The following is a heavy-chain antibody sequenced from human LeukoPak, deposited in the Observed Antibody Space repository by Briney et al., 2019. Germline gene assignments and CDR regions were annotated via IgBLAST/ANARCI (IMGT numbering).Heavy chain of an antibody. Sequence: PGGSLRLSCAASGFTFNSYAMHWVRQAPGKGLEWVAVISYDGSNKYYADSVKGRFTISRDNSKNTLYLQMNSLRAEDTAVYYCARAPPRRDYWGQGTLVTVSS. J-gene: IGHJ4*02. V-gene: IGHV3-30-3*01. CDR2: ISYDGSNK. CDR3: ARAPPRRDY. CDR1: GFTFNSYA.